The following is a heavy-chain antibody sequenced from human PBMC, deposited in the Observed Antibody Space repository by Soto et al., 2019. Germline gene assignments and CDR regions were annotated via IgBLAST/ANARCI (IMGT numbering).Heavy chain of an antibody. D-gene: IGHD3-22*01. CDR1: GGIFSSYA. CDR2: VIPIFGTA. Sequence: QEQLVQSGAEVKKPGSSVKVSCKASGGIFSSYAISWVRQAPGQGLEWMGGVIPIFGTANYAQKFQRRVTITADESTNTAYMDLSSLKSEDTAIYYCARGGSGYVWFNEFWGQGTLVTVSS. CDR3: ARGGSGYVWFNEF. J-gene: IGHJ4*02. V-gene: IGHV1-69*01.